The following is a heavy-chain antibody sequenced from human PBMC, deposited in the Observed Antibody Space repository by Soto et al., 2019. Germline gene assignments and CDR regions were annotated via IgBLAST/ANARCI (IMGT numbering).Heavy chain of an antibody. CDR3: SRDTSGVSGGSCYDD. J-gene: IGHJ4*02. V-gene: IGHV3-74*01. Sequence: EVQLVESGGDLVQPGGSLRVSCAASGFTFSSDWMHWVRQAPGKGLVWVSRIKSDGSSTSYADSVKGRFTISRDNAKNTMYLQMHSIRAEATAVDDCSRDTSGVSGGSCYDDWGQGTLVTVSS. D-gene: IGHD2-15*01. CDR1: GFTFSSDW. CDR2: IKSDGSST.